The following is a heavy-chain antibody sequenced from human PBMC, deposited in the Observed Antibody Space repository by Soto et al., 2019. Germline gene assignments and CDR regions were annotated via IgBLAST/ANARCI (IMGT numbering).Heavy chain of an antibody. CDR1: GYSFTSYW. J-gene: IGHJ6*02. CDR3: ATTSAAGKYYYGMDV. D-gene: IGHD6-13*01. V-gene: IGHV5-51*01. Sequence: GESLRISCKGSGYSFTSYWIVWVRQMPGRGLEWMGVIYPDNSDTTYSPSFQGHVTISADKSISTAYLQWSSLKASDTAMYYCATTSAAGKYYYGMDVWGQGTTVTVSS. CDR2: IYPDNSDT.